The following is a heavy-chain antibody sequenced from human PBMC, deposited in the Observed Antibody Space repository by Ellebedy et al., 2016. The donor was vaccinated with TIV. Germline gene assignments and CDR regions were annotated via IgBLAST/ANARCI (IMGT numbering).Heavy chain of an antibody. J-gene: IGHJ4*02. Sequence: MPSETLSLTCAISGDSVSSGGPTWNWIRQSPSRGLEWLGRPYYRSKWYNEYAISVRSRITINPDTSKNQFSLQLNSVTAEDTAVYYCARYNSGSKTFYYWGQGALVTVSS. D-gene: IGHD6-19*01. CDR3: ARYNSGSKTFYY. CDR1: GDSVSSGGPT. CDR2: PYYRSKWYN. V-gene: IGHV6-1*01.